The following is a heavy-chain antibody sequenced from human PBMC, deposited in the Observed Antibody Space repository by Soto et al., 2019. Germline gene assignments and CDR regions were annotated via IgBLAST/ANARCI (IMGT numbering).Heavy chain of an antibody. CDR3: ARGDSTDCSNGVCSLLYNHDMDG. V-gene: IGHV1-2*04. Sequence: GASVKVSCKASGYSFTDYHIHWVRQAPGQGLEWLGRINPKSGGTSTAQKFQGWVTMTTDTSISTASMELTRLTSDDKAIYYCARGDSTDCSNGVCSLLYNHDMDGWG. CDR1: GYSFTDYH. J-gene: IGHJ6*02. CDR2: INPKSGGT. D-gene: IGHD2-8*01.